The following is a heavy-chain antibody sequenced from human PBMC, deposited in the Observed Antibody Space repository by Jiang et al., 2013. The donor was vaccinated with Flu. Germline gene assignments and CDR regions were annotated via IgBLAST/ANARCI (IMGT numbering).Heavy chain of an antibody. D-gene: IGHD6-19*01. V-gene: IGHV4-4*07. CDR1: GASISNYY. Sequence: GSGLVKPSETLSLTCTVSGASISNYYWSWIRQSAGKGLEWIGRIDTSGSTNYNPSLKSRVTISGDASKNQFSLKLMSVTAADTAVYYCARRSVAGPYNWFDPWGQGILITVSP. CDR3: ARRSVAGPYNWFDP. CDR2: IDTSGST. J-gene: IGHJ5*02.